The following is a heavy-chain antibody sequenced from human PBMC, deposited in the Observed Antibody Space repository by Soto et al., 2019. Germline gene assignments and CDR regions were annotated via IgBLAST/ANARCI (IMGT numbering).Heavy chain of an antibody. CDR2: IYYSGST. CDR1: GGNIRSGGYY. CDR3: ASIGLVPEWEPDP. Sequence: PSETQSPTCTVSGGNIRSGGYYWSWIRQPPGKGLEWIGYIYYSGSTYYNPSLKSRVTISVDTSKNQFSLKLSSVTAADTAVYYCASIGLVPEWEPDPWGQGTLVTVSS. V-gene: IGHV4-30-4*01. J-gene: IGHJ5*02. D-gene: IGHD6-6*01.